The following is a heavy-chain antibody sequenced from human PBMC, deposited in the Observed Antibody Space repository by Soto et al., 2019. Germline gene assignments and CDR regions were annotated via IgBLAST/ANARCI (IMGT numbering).Heavy chain of an antibody. J-gene: IGHJ5*02. CDR2: IYYSGST. D-gene: IGHD3-10*01. CDR1: GGSISSGDYY. CDR3: ARVVLCTLNWFDP. V-gene: IGHV4-30-4*01. Sequence: TLSLPFTVSGGSISSGDYYWSSIRQPPGKGLEWIGYIYYSGSTYHNPSLKSRVTISVDTSKKQFSLKLGSVTAVYSAVYYCARVVLCTLNWFDPWGQGTLVTVSS.